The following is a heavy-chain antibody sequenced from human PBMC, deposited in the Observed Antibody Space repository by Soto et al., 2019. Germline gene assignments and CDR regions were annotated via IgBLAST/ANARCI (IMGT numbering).Heavy chain of an antibody. Sequence: SETLSLTCTVSGGSISHHYWIWIRQPAGTRLEWIGRMYVTGTTNYNPSLKNRVSMSIDTSKNQFSLKLSSVTAADTAVYYCARDGGYTGYEEGNPFDIWGQGTMVTVS. CDR3: ARDGGYTGYEEGNPFDI. D-gene: IGHD5-12*01. CDR2: MYVTGTT. J-gene: IGHJ3*02. V-gene: IGHV4-4*07. CDR1: GGSISHHY.